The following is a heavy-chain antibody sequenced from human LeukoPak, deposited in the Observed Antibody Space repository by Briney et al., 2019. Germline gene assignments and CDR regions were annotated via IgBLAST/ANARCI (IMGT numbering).Heavy chain of an antibody. D-gene: IGHD3-22*01. Sequence: TGGSLRLSCAASGFTFSSYAMHWVRQAPGKGLEWVAVISYDGSNKYYADSVKGRFTISRDNAKNSLYLQMNSLRAEDTAVYYCARGDNSGYYHGRFAFDIWGQGTVVTVSS. CDR2: ISYDGSNK. J-gene: IGHJ3*02. CDR1: GFTFSSYA. CDR3: ARGDNSGYYHGRFAFDI. V-gene: IGHV3-30-3*01.